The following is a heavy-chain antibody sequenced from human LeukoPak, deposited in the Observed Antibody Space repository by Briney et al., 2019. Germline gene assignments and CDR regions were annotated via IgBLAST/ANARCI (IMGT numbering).Heavy chain of an antibody. V-gene: IGHV4-34*01. J-gene: IGHJ6*03. CDR1: GGSFSGYY. Sequence: SETLSLTCAVYGGSFSGYYWSWIRQPPGKGLEWIGEINHSGSTNYNPSLKSRVTISVDTSKNQFSLKLSSVTAADTAVYYCARSGLRFLEWFPRYYYMDVWGKGTTVTVSS. CDR2: INHSGST. CDR3: ARSGLRFLEWFPRYYYMDV. D-gene: IGHD3-3*01.